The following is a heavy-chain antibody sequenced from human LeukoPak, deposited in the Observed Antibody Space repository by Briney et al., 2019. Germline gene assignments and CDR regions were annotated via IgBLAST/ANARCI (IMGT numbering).Heavy chain of an antibody. Sequence: GESLKISCKGSGYSFTSYWIGWVRQMPGKGLEWMGIIYPGDSDTRYSPSFQGQVTISADKSISTAYLQWSSLKASDTAMYYCARLNSKDIVVVPAAQGAFDIWGQGTMVTVSS. D-gene: IGHD2-2*01. CDR1: GYSFTSYW. CDR2: IYPGDSDT. V-gene: IGHV5-51*01. J-gene: IGHJ3*02. CDR3: ARLNSKDIVVVPAAQGAFDI.